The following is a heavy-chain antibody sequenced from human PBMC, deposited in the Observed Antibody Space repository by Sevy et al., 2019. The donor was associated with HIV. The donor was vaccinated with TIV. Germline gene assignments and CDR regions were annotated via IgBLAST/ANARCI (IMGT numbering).Heavy chain of an antibody. CDR2: IYRSGSA. V-gene: IGHV4-31*03. CDR1: GGSINTGGYY. Sequence: SETLSLTCTVSGGSINTGGYYWSWIRQHPGKSPEWIGYIYRSGSAFYNPSLESRVTISVDTSKNQFSLKLSSVTAADRAVYYCATHPNYYDSTGFPHGLNIWGQWTMVTVSS. CDR3: ATHPNYYDSTGFPHGLNI. D-gene: IGHD3-22*01. J-gene: IGHJ3*02.